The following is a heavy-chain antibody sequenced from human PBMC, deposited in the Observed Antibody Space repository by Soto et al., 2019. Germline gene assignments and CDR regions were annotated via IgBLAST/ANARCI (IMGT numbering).Heavy chain of an antibody. J-gene: IGHJ4*02. CDR1: GFTFSSYA. CDR3: ARDGKGAAYTFGPYYFDS. CDR2: ISGSGIST. V-gene: IGHV3-23*01. Sequence: GGSLRLSCAASGFTFSSYAMTWVRQAPGKGLEWVSSISGSGISTYYADSVKGRFTISRDNGMQSLFLHMNSLRDEDTAVYYCARDGKGAAYTFGPYYFDSWGQGALVTVSS. D-gene: IGHD1-1*01.